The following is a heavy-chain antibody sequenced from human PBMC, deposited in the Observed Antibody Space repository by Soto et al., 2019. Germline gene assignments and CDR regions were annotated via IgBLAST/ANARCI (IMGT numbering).Heavy chain of an antibody. Sequence: QVQLVESGGGVVQPGRSLRLSCAASGFTFSSYAMHWVRRAPGKGLEWMAGMSYDGSNKYYADSVKGRFTISRDNPNNTLDLHMNSLRHEDTALYYGARDGGAYWGQGTLVIVSS. J-gene: IGHJ4*02. D-gene: IGHD3-16*01. CDR1: GFTFSSYA. V-gene: IGHV3-30-3*01. CDR2: MSYDGSNK. CDR3: ARDGGAY.